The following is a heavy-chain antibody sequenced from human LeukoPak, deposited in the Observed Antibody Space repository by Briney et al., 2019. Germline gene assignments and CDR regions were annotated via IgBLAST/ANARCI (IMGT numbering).Heavy chain of an antibody. D-gene: IGHD2-15*01. V-gene: IGHV4-59*01. J-gene: IGHJ3*02. Sequence: PSETLSLTCTVSGGSISSYYWSWIRQPPGKGLEWIGYIYCSGSTNYHPSLKSRVTISVDTSKNQFSLKLSSVTAADTAVYYCARGRIAGDIWGQGTMVAVSS. CDR2: IYCSGST. CDR1: GGSISSYY. CDR3: ARGRIAGDI.